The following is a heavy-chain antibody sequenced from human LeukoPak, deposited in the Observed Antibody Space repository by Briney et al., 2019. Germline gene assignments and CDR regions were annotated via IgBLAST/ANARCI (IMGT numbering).Heavy chain of an antibody. J-gene: IGHJ2*01. Sequence: SETLSLTCAVYGGSFSDYYWSWIRQPPGKGLEWIGEINHRGSTNYNSSLKSRVTMSVDTSKNQFSLKLSSATAADTAVYYCARPPRRAAHGYFDLWGRGTLVTVSS. CDR2: INHRGST. CDR3: ARPPRRAAHGYFDL. V-gene: IGHV4-34*01. CDR1: GGSFSDYY. D-gene: IGHD2-15*01.